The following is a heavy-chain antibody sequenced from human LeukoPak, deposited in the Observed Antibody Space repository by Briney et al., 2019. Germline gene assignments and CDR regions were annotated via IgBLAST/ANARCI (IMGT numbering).Heavy chain of an antibody. CDR1: GGSFSGYY. V-gene: IGHV4-34*01. CDR3: ARGLRGGYMD. D-gene: IGHD5-24*01. CDR2: INHSGST. Sequence: SETLSLTCAVYGGSFSGYYWSWIRQPPGKGLEWIGEINHSGSTNYNPSLKSRVTISVDTSKNQFSLKVSSVTAADTAVYYCARGLRGGYMDWGQGTLVTVSS. J-gene: IGHJ4*02.